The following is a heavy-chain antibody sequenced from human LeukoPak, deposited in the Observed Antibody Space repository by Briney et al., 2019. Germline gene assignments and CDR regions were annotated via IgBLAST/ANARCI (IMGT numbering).Heavy chain of an antibody. Sequence: GGSLRLSCAASGFTFGSYAIYWVRQAPGKGLEWVSGISGSGGITYFADSVKGRFTISRDNSKNTVYLQINSLRAEDTAVYYCARSTYSSSFTDYWGQGTLVTVSS. D-gene: IGHD6-6*01. V-gene: IGHV3-23*01. J-gene: IGHJ4*02. CDR2: ISGSGGIT. CDR1: GFTFGSYA. CDR3: ARSTYSSSFTDY.